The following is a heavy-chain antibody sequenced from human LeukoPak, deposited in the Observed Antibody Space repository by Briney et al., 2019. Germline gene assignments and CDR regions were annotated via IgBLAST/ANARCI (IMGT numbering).Heavy chain of an antibody. CDR2: ISSSGSTI. Sequence: GGSLRLSCAASGFTFSSYEMNWVRQAPGKGLEWVSCISSSGSTIYYADSVKGRFTISRDNAKNSLYLQMNSLRAEDAAVYYCAELGITMIGGVWGKGTTVTISS. D-gene: IGHD3-10*02. CDR3: AELGITMIGGV. V-gene: IGHV3-48*03. CDR1: GFTFSSYE. J-gene: IGHJ6*04.